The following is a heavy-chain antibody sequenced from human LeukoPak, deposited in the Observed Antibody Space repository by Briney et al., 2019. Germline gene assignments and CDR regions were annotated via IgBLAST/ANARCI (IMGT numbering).Heavy chain of an antibody. V-gene: IGHV4-59*01. Sequence: SETLSLPCTVSGGSISSYYWSWIRQPPGKGLEWIGYIYYSGSTNYNPSLKSRVTISVDTSKNQFSLKLSSVTAADTAVYYCARGGPGEFGELFYYFDYWGQGTLVTVSS. CDR1: GGSISSYY. J-gene: IGHJ4*02. D-gene: IGHD3-10*01. CDR2: IYYSGST. CDR3: ARGGPGEFGELFYYFDY.